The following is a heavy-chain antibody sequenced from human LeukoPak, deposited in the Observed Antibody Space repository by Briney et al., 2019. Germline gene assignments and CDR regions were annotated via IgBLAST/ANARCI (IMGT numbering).Heavy chain of an antibody. CDR1: GDSISTYY. CDR3: AREAAAGTFYFDY. J-gene: IGHJ4*02. Sequence: PSKTLSLTCIVSGDSISTYYWSWIRQPAGKGLEWIGRIYTSGSTNYNPSLTSRVTMSVDTSKNQFSLKLSSVTAADTAVYYCAREAAAGTFYFDYWGQGTLVTVSS. CDR2: IYTSGST. D-gene: IGHD6-13*01. V-gene: IGHV4-4*07.